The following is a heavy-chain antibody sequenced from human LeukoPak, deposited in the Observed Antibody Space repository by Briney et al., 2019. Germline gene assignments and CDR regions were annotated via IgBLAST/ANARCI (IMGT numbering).Heavy chain of an antibody. V-gene: IGHV3-23*01. CDR2: LSGSGITT. D-gene: IGHD6-19*01. CDR3: AKGIYSSGWSYFDY. CDR1: GFTFSNST. Sequence: GGSLRLSCAASGFTFSNSTMSWVRQAPGKGLEWVSTLSGSGITTYYADCVKGRFTISRDNSKNTLYLQMNRLRAQDTVVYYCAKGIYSSGWSYFDYWGHGTLVTVSS. J-gene: IGHJ4*01.